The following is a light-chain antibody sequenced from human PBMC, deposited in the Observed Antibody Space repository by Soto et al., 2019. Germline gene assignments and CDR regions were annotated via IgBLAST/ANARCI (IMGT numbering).Light chain of an antibody. V-gene: IGKV1-9*01. CDR3: QQLNSYPFT. CDR2: AAS. CDR1: QGISSN. J-gene: IGKJ3*01. Sequence: DIQLTQSPSFLSSSVGDRVTITCRASQGISSNLAWYHQKPGKAPKLLLYAASTIQSGVPSRFSGSGARTEFTLTSSRLQPEDFATYYCQQLNSYPFTFGPGTKVDIK.